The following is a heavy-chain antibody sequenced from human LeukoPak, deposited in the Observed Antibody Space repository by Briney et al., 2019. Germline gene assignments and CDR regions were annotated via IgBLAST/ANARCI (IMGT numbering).Heavy chain of an antibody. V-gene: IGHV4-4*02. D-gene: IGHD3-9*01. J-gene: IGHJ6*03. CDR2: IYHSGST. Sequence: SETLSLTCAVSGGSISSSNWWSWVRQPPGKGLEWIGEIYHSGSTNYNPSLKSRVAISVDKSKNQFSLKLSSVTAADTAVYYCARTSRDKYYYYMDVWGKGTTVTVSS. CDR1: GGSISSSNW. CDR3: ARTSRDKYYYYMDV.